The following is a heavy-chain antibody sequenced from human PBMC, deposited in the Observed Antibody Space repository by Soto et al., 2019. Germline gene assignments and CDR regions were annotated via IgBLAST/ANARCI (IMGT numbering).Heavy chain of an antibody. V-gene: IGHV1-2*04. CDR1: GYTFTGYY. CDR3: ARGSHNWNVIDY. D-gene: IGHD1-1*01. Sequence: GASVKVSCKASGYTFTGYYMHWVRQAPGQGLEWMGWINPNSGGTNYAQKFQGWVTMTRDTSVSTAYMELSRLRSDDTAVYYCARGSHNWNVIDYWGQGTLVTVSS. CDR2: INPNSGGT. J-gene: IGHJ4*02.